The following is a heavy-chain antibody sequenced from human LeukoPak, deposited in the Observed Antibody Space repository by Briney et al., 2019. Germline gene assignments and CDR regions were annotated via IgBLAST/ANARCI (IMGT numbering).Heavy chain of an antibody. Sequence: GGSLRLSSAASGFTFSSYSMNWVRQAPGKGLEWVSYISSSSSTIYYADSVKGRFTISRDNAKNSLYLQMNSLRAEDTAVYYCAREGDIVVVPAVTDAFDIWGQGTMVTVSS. CDR1: GFTFSSYS. CDR2: ISSSSSTI. J-gene: IGHJ3*02. V-gene: IGHV3-48*04. D-gene: IGHD2-2*01. CDR3: AREGDIVVVPAVTDAFDI.